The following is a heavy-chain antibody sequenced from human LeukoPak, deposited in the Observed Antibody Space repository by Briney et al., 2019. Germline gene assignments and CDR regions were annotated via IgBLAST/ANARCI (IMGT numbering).Heavy chain of an antibody. Sequence: GGSLRLSCAASGFMFNTYGMHWVRQAPGKGLEWVAFIHYDESQEHYADSVKGRFTISRDNSKNTLYLQMNSLRAEDTAVYYCAKDPMYSGSYYFDYWGQGTLVTVSS. CDR2: IHYDESQE. D-gene: IGHD1-26*01. J-gene: IGHJ4*02. V-gene: IGHV3-30*02. CDR3: AKDPMYSGSYYFDY. CDR1: GFMFNTYG.